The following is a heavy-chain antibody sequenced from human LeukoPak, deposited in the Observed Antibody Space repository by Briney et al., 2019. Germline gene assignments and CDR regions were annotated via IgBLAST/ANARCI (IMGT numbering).Heavy chain of an antibody. V-gene: IGHV3-11*01. CDR3: ARGEYEYSSGWYSGY. J-gene: IGHJ4*02. D-gene: IGHD6-19*01. Sequence: GGALRLSCAASGFTFSDYYMSWIRQAPGKGLEWVSYISSSGSTIYYADSVKGRFTVSRDNAKNSLYLQMNSLRAEDTAVYYCARGEYEYSSGWYSGYWGQGTLVTVSS. CDR2: ISSSGSTI. CDR1: GFTFSDYY.